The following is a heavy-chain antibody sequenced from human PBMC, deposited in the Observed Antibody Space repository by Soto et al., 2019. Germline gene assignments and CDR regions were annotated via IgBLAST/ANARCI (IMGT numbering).Heavy chain of an antibody. J-gene: IGHJ4*02. CDR1: GGSFRGYY. D-gene: IGHD6-6*01. CDR2: INHSGST. V-gene: IGHV4-34*01. Sequence: QVQLQQWGAGLLKPSETLSLTCAVYGGSFRGYYWSWIRQPPGKGLEWIGEINHSGSTNYNPSIMRRVTISVDTSKNQFPLKRSSVTAADTAVYYCARVRNYSSSSPFAYWGQVNLVTVSA. CDR3: ARVRNYSSSSPFAY.